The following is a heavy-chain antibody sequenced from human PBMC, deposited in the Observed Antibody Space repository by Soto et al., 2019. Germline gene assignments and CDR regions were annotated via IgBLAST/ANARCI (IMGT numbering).Heavy chain of an antibody. D-gene: IGHD2-15*01. V-gene: IGHV3-23*01. Sequence: GGSLRLSCAASGFTFSTYAMAWVRQAPGKGLEWVSAMTGSGASTYYADSVKSRFTISRDNSKNTLYLKMTSLRAEDTAIYYCARGHCGDAAYPYSLDYGAQGARGTVSS. CDR2: MTGSGAST. CDR1: GFTFSTYA. J-gene: IGHJ4*02. CDR3: ARGHCGDAAYPYSLDY.